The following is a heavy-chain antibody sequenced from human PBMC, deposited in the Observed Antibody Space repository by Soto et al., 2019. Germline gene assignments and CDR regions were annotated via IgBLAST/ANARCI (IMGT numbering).Heavy chain of an antibody. CDR2: ISSSGSTI. CDR1: GFTFSSYA. D-gene: IGHD4-17*01. V-gene: IGHV3-48*03. CDR3: ARDPYGDLWNWFDP. Sequence: EVQLVESGGGLVQPGGSLRLSCAASGFTFSSYAMNWVRQAPGKGLEWVSYISSSGSTIYYADSVKGRFTISRDNAKNSLYLQMNSLRAEDTAVYYCARDPYGDLWNWFDPWGQGTLVTVSS. J-gene: IGHJ5*02.